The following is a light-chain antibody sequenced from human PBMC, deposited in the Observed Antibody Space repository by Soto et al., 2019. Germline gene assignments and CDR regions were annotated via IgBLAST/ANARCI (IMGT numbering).Light chain of an antibody. CDR1: SSDVGGYNF. Sequence: QSVLTQPASVSGSPGQSITISCTGTSSDVGGYNFVAWYQQHPGKAPKIMIYDVTNRPSGVSNRFSGSKSGNTASLTISGLXXXXEADYYCSSYTSSSTLVFGTGTKLT. CDR2: DVT. J-gene: IGLJ1*01. CDR3: SSYTSSSTLV. V-gene: IGLV2-14*01.